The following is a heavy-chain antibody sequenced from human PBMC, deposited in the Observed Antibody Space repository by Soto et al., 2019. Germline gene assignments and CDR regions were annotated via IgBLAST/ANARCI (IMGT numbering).Heavy chain of an antibody. CDR2: ISGSGDRT. CDR1: VFTFSTYE. V-gene: IGHV3-23*01. D-gene: IGHD5-12*01. J-gene: IGHJ3*01. CDR3: TWSLVARDAFDE. Sequence: GPLRLSCTAPVFTFSTYEMIWVRHATGKGLQWVSSISGSGDRTYYADYVKGRFTVPRDNSKNTLYLDMNTVTADDTALYYCTWSLVARDAFDEWGQGTMVTVSS.